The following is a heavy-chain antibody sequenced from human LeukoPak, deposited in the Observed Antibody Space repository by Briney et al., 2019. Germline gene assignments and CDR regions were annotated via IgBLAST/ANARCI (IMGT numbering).Heavy chain of an antibody. CDR1: GFTFSSYA. D-gene: IGHD3-9*01. V-gene: IGHV3-30*04. J-gene: IGHJ4*02. CDR2: ISYDGSNK. CDR3: AKDPTLRYFDWSPSLYYFDY. Sequence: GGSLRLSCAASGFTFSSYAMHWVRQAPGKGLEWVAVISYDGSNKYYADSVKGRFTISRDNSKNTLYLQMNSLRAEDTAVYYCAKDPTLRYFDWSPSLYYFDYWGQGTLVTVSS.